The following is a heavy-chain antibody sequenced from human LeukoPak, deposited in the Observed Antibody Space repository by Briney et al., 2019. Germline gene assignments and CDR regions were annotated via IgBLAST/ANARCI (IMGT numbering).Heavy chain of an antibody. CDR3: TRRPSGEVELTDY. CDR1: GGSISSSSYY. Sequence: PSETLSLTCTVSGGSISSSSYYWGWIRQPPGKGLEWIGSIYYTGSTYYNPSLKSRVTISVDTSKNQFSLKLSSVTAADTAVYYCTRRPSGEVELTDYWGQGTLVTVSS. J-gene: IGHJ4*02. V-gene: IGHV4-39*01. CDR2: IYYTGST. D-gene: IGHD1-7*01.